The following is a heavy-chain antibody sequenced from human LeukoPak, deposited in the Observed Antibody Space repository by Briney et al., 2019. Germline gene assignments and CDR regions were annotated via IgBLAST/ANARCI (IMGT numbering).Heavy chain of an antibody. D-gene: IGHD4-17*01. CDR3: ARDDYGDYFDY. Sequence: PSETLSLTCTVSGGSISSYYWSWIRQPRGKGLEWIGYSYYSGSTNYNPSLKSRVTISVDTSKNQFSLKLSSVTAADTAVYYCARDDYGDYFDYWGQGTLVTVSS. V-gene: IGHV4-59*01. CDR1: GGSISSYY. J-gene: IGHJ4*02. CDR2: SYYSGST.